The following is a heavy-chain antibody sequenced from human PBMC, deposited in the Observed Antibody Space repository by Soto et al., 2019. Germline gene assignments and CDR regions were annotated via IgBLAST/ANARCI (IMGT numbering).Heavy chain of an antibody. V-gene: IGHV3-30*04. D-gene: IGHD3-16*01. Sequence: QAQLVESGGGVVQPGTSLRLSCSASGFTLNNYAMHWVRQVPGKGLEWLAFISYNEKNKYYGDAVRGRFTISRDDSKNTPYLHMNSLRSDDTAVYYCATDGVNYVVSGLYYFDHWGQGTLVTVSS. CDR3: ATDGVNYVVSGLYYFDH. J-gene: IGHJ4*02. CDR1: GFTLNNYA. CDR2: ISYNEKNK.